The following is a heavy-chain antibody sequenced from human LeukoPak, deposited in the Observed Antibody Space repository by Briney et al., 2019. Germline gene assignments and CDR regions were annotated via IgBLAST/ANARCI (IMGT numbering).Heavy chain of an antibody. CDR1: EFTFSNYA. V-gene: IGHV3-53*01. CDR2: IYSGGST. CDR3: ARGSYCGGDCYLGY. Sequence: GGSLRLSCAAPEFTFSNYAMNWVRQAPGKGLEWVSVIYSGGSTYYADSVKGRFTISGDNSKNTLYLQMNSLRAEDTAVYYCARGSYCGGDCYLGYWGQGTLVTVSS. J-gene: IGHJ4*02. D-gene: IGHD2-21*01.